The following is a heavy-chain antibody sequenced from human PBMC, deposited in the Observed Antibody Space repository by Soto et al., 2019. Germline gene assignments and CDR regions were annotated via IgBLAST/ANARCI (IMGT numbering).Heavy chain of an antibody. V-gene: IGHV1-69*13. CDR1: GYSVTYYA. CDR3: ARGPRDCSGGSCYSPGWFDP. Sequence: GASVKVSCKASGYSVTYYAIHWGRQAPGQTVEWMGGVIPIIGKANYAQKFQGRVTITADESTSTAYMELSSLTSEDTAVYYCARGPRDCSGGSCYSPGWFDPWGQGTLVTVSS. D-gene: IGHD2-15*01. CDR2: VIPIIGKA. J-gene: IGHJ5*02.